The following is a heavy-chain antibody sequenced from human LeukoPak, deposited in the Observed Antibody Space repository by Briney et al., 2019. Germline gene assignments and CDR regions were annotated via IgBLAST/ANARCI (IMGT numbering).Heavy chain of an antibody. J-gene: IGHJ4*02. Sequence: GGSLRLSCAASGFTFSSYGMSWVRQAPGKGLEWVSAISGSGGSTYYADSVKGRFTISRDNSKNTLYLQMNSLRAEDTAVYYCARDVAVGATNYWGQGTLVTVSS. D-gene: IGHD1-26*01. CDR3: ARDVAVGATNY. V-gene: IGHV3-23*01. CDR1: GFTFSSYG. CDR2: ISGSGGST.